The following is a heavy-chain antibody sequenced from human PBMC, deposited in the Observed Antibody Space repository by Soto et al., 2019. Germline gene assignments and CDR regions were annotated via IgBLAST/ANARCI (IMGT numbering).Heavy chain of an antibody. V-gene: IGHV4-39*01. Sequence: SETLSLTCTVSGGSISSTDHYWGWVRQPPGKGLEWLGSIYFAASTFHNPALKSRATISVDTSRNQFSLRLTTVTASDTAVYYCARLVFHCLRGSCDDYSFYGLDVWGQGTTVTVSS. J-gene: IGHJ6*02. CDR1: GGSISSTDHY. CDR2: IYFAAST. D-gene: IGHD2-15*01. CDR3: ARLVFHCLRGSCDDYSFYGLDV.